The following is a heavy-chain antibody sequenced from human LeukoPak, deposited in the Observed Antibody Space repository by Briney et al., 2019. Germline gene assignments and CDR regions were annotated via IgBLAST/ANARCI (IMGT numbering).Heavy chain of an antibody. V-gene: IGHV4-38-2*02. CDR2: IYHSDST. CDR3: ARFERSTGCY. J-gene: IGHJ4*02. Sequence: PSETLSLTCTVSGYSISSGYYWAWIRQPPGEGLEWIGTIYHSDSTYYNPSLKSRVAISVDTSKNQFSLKLNSVTAADTAVYYCARFERSTGCYWGQGTLVTVSS. CDR1: GYSISSGYY. D-gene: IGHD2-8*02.